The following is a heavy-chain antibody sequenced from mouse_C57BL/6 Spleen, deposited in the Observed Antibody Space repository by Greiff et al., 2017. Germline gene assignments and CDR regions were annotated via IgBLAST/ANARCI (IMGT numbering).Heavy chain of an antibody. J-gene: IGHJ2*01. D-gene: IGHD1-2*01. CDR2: IDPSDSDT. Sequence: QVQLQQSGAELVRPGSSVKLSCKASGYTFTSYWMHWVKQRPVQGLEWIGNIDPSDSDTHYNQKFKDKATLTVDKSSSTAYMQLSSLTSADSAVYYCARSYGLFDYWGQGTTLTVSS. CDR1: GYTFTSYW. CDR3: ARSYGLFDY. V-gene: IGHV1-52*01.